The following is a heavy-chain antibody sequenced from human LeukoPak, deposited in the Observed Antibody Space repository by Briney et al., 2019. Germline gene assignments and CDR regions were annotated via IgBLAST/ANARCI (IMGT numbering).Heavy chain of an antibody. CDR1: GGSISSSSYY. CDR3: ARGPGGYSGYAYFDY. Sequence: SETLSLTCTVSGGSISSSSYYWGWIRQPPGKGLEWIGRIYTSGSTNYNPSLKSRVTISVDTSKNQFSLKLSSVTAVDTAVYYCARGPGGYSGYAYFDYWGQGTLVTVSS. CDR2: IYTSGST. D-gene: IGHD5-12*01. J-gene: IGHJ4*02. V-gene: IGHV4-39*07.